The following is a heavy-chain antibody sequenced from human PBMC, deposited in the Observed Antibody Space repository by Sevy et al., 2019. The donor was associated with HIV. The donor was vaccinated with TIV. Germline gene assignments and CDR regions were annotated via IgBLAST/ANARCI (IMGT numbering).Heavy chain of an antibody. V-gene: IGHV1-2*02. Sequence: ASVKVSCKASGHTFTYFFIHWVRQAPGQGLEWMGWINPDSGDPKYAQKFQGRITLTRDTSISTAYMELSTLKSDDTAVYYCASPGGYRYGSLLDYWGQGTLVTVSS. J-gene: IGHJ4*02. CDR2: INPDSGDP. D-gene: IGHD5-18*01. CDR1: GHTFTYFF. CDR3: ASPGGYRYGSLLDY.